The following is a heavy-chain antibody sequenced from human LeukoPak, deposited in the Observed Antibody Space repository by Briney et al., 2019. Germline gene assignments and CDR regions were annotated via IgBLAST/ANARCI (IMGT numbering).Heavy chain of an antibody. Sequence: ASVKVSCKASGYTFTGYYMHWVRQAPGQGLEWMGWINPNSGGTNYAQKFQGRVTMTRDTSISTAYMELSRLRSDDTAVYYCAGDGRPRGRANNWFDPWGQGTLVTVSS. CDR1: GYTFTGYY. D-gene: IGHD6-13*01. V-gene: IGHV1-2*02. CDR2: INPNSGGT. J-gene: IGHJ5*02. CDR3: AGDGRPRGRANNWFDP.